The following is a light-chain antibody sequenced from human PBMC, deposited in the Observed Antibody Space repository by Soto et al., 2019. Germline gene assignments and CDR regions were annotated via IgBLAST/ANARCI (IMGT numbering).Light chain of an antibody. V-gene: IGLV2-14*01. CDR2: EVK. J-gene: IGLJ7*01. Sequence: QSVLTQPASVSGYPGQSITISCTGTSSDVATNNYVSWYQQHPGKAPKLLIYEVKNRPSEISNRFSGSKSGNTASLTISGLQAEDEADYYCSSYTSSSPFVFGAGTQLTVL. CDR1: SSDVATNNY. CDR3: SSYTSSSPFV.